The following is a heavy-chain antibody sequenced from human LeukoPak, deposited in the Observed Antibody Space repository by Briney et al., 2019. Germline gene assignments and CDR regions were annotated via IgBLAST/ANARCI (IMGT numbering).Heavy chain of an antibody. CDR3: ARTYDSSGYPNWFDP. V-gene: IGHV4-31*03. CDR2: IYYSGST. CDR1: GGSISSGGYY. D-gene: IGHD3-22*01. Sequence: PSQTLSLTCTVSGGSISSGGYYWRWIRQHPGKGLEWIGYIYYSGSTYYNPSLKSRVTISVDTSKNQFSLKLSSVTAADTAVYYCARTYDSSGYPNWFDPWGQGTLVTVSS. J-gene: IGHJ5*02.